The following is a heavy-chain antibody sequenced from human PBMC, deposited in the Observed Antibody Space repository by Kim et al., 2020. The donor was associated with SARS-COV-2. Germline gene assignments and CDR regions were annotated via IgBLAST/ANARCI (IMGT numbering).Heavy chain of an antibody. V-gene: IGHV3-74*01. J-gene: IGHJ4*02. CDR3: ARRQFTSGWYYFDY. D-gene: IGHD6-19*01. Sequence: YGDPVNGRFTITRDNAKNPLYLQMNSLTAEDTAVYYCARRQFTSGWYYFDYWGQGTLVTVSS.